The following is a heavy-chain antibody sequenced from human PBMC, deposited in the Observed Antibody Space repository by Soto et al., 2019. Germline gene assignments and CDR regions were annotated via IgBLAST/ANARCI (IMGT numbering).Heavy chain of an antibody. CDR3: ARDPFLARDCSSTSGWTSQAVRAFDI. V-gene: IGHV3-48*01. CDR1: GFTFSSYS. D-gene: IGHD2-2*01. CDR2: ISSSSSTI. Sequence: GGSLRLSCAASGFTFSSYSMNWVRQAPGKGLEWVSYISSSSSTIYYAGSVKGRFTISRDNAKNSLYLQMNSLRAEDTAVYYCARDPFLARDCSSTSGWTSQAVRAFDIWGQGTMVTVSS. J-gene: IGHJ3*02.